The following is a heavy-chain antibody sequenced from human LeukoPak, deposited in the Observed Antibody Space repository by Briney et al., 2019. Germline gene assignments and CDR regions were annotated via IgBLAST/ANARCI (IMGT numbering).Heavy chain of an antibody. CDR1: GFMFSTYA. CDR2: ISGTGGST. J-gene: IGHJ4*02. Sequence: GGSLRLSCAGSGFMFSTYAMSWVRQAPGQGLEWISGISGTGGSTYYADSVKGRFTISRDNSKNTLYLQMNSLRAEDTAVYYCARDKYYGSGSYYKDYWGQGTLVTVSS. V-gene: IGHV3-23*01. D-gene: IGHD3-10*01. CDR3: ARDKYYGSGSYYKDY.